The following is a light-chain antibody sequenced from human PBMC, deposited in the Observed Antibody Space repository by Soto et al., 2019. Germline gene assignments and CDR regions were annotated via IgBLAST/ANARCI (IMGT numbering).Light chain of an antibody. J-gene: IGLJ1*01. CDR3: QSYDISLTGYV. V-gene: IGLV1-40*01. CDR2: SNT. Sequence: QSVLTQPPSVPGAPGQRVTISCTGSSSDIGAGYDVHWYQQLPGTAPKLLIYSNTNRPSGVPDRFSGSKSGTSASLAITGLQAEDEADYYCQSYDISLTGYVFGSGTKVTV. CDR1: SSDIGAGYD.